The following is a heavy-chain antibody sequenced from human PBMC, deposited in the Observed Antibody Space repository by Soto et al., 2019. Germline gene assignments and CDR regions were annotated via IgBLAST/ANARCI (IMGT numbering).Heavy chain of an antibody. V-gene: IGHV4-4*07. D-gene: IGHD6-13*01. CDR2: IHSSGST. Sequence: PSETLSLTCTVSGASMNSYHWSWIRQPAGKGLEWIGHIHSSGSTKYNPSLKSRGTMSVDTSKNQFSLRLMSLTAADTAVYYCARDLGVAVAGIPWFDPWGQGSLVTVSS. J-gene: IGHJ5*02. CDR1: GASMNSYH. CDR3: ARDLGVAVAGIPWFDP.